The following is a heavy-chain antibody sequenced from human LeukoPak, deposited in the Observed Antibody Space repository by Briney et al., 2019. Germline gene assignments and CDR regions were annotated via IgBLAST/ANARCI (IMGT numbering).Heavy chain of an antibody. CDR1: GYTXTGYY. CDR2: INPKSGGT. D-gene: IGHD6-19*01. J-gene: IGHJ4*02. CDR3: ARPDIGMADLDY. V-gene: IGHV1-2*02. Sequence: ASVKVSCKASGYTXTGYYMHGVRQAPGQGLEWMGWINPKSGGTNYAQKFQGRVTMTRDTSISTAYMELNRLRSDDTAVDYCARPDIGMADLDYWGQGTLVTVSS.